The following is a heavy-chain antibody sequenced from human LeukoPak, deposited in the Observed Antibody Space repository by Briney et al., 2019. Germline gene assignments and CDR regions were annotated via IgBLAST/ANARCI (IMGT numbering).Heavy chain of an antibody. V-gene: IGHV3-30*02. CDR3: AKERDTAMVTIDY. CDR1: GFTFSSYG. CDR2: IRYDGSNK. Sequence: SGGSLRFSCAASGFTFSSYGMHWVRQAPGKGLEWVAFIRYDGSNKYYADSVKGRFTISRDNSKNTLYLQMNSLRAEDTAVYYYAKERDTAMVTIDYWGQGTLVTVSS. J-gene: IGHJ4*02. D-gene: IGHD5-18*01.